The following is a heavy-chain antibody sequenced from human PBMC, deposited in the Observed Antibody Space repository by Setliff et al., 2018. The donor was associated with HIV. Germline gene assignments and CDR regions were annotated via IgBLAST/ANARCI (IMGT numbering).Heavy chain of an antibody. CDR1: GYTFPNYG. CDR2: ISAYTANT. D-gene: IGHD1-26*01. Sequence: VASVKVSCKASGYTFPNYGITWVRQAPGQGLEWMGWISAYTANTNYAQNLQGRVTLTTDTSTSTAYMELRSLRSDDTAVYYCARVRVGATPLDYWGQGTLVTVSS. CDR3: ARVRVGATPLDY. J-gene: IGHJ4*02. V-gene: IGHV1-18*01.